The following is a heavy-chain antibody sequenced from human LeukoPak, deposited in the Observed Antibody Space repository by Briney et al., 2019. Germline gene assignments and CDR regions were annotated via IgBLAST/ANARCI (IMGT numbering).Heavy chain of an antibody. Sequence: GESLKISCQGSGFSFTKYWIGWVRQMPGKGLEWMGIIYPGDSDTRYSPSFQGQVSISADKSINTAYLQWNSLKASDTAMYYCAKIRDYAATLIWYFDLWGRGTLVTVSS. CDR1: GFSFTKYW. V-gene: IGHV5-51*01. D-gene: IGHD4-17*01. CDR3: AKIRDYAATLIWYFDL. CDR2: IYPGDSDT. J-gene: IGHJ2*01.